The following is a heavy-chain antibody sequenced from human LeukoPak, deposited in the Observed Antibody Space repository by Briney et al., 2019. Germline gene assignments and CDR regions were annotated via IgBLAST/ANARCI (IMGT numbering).Heavy chain of an antibody. CDR3: ARDENYGHFDY. Sequence: GGSLRLSCAASGFTFSSYAMSWVRQAPGKGLEWVSAISGSGGSTYYADSVEGRFTISRDNSKNTLYLQMNSLRAEDTAVYYCARDENYGHFDYWGQGTLVTVSS. CDR2: ISGSGGST. V-gene: IGHV3-23*01. CDR1: GFTFSSYA. J-gene: IGHJ4*02. D-gene: IGHD1-7*01.